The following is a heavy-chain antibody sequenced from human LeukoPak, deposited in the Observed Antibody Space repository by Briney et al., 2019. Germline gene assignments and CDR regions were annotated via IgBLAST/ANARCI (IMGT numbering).Heavy chain of an antibody. J-gene: IGHJ4*02. Sequence: ASVKVSCKASGYTFTSYGISWVRQAPGQGLEWMGWISAYNGNTNYAQKFQGRVTITADKSTSTAYMELSSLRSEDTAVYYCASSDMATTIHIGDYWGQGTLVTVSS. CDR2: ISAYNGNT. V-gene: IGHV1-18*01. CDR3: ASSDMATTIHIGDY. D-gene: IGHD5-24*01. CDR1: GYTFTSYG.